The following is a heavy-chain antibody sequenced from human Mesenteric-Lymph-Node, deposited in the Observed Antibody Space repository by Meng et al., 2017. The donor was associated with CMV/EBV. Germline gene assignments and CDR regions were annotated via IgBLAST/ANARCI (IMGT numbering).Heavy chain of an antibody. CDR3: ALISYCNSLTCFYFDY. Sequence: ASVKVSCKASGYTFITYDVTWVRQATGQGLEWMGWMNPNSGNTDYARKFQGRVTMTRDTSISTAYMELSSLSSEDTAVYYCALISYCNSLTCFYFDYWGQGTMVTVSS. V-gene: IGHV1-8*02. CDR1: GYTFITYD. J-gene: IGHJ4*02. CDR2: MNPNSGNT. D-gene: IGHD2/OR15-2a*01.